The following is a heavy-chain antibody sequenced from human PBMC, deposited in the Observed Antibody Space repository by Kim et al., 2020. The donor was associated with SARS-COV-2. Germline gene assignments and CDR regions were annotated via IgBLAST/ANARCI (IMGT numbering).Heavy chain of an antibody. D-gene: IGHD1-7*01. Sequence: YNPSLKSRVTISVDTSKNQFSLKLSSVTAADTAVYYCARSITGTYSTWDYWGQGTLVTVSS. CDR3: ARSITGTYSTWDY. V-gene: IGHV4-31*02. J-gene: IGHJ4*02.